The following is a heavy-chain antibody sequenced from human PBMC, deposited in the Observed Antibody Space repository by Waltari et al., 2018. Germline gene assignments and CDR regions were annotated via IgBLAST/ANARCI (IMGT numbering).Heavy chain of an antibody. CDR2: IIPIFGTA. J-gene: IGHJ6*02. CDR1: GGTFSSYA. V-gene: IGHV1-69*08. D-gene: IGHD3-10*01. Sequence: QVQLVQSGAEVKKPGSSVKVSCKASGGTFSSYAISWVRQAPGQGLEWMGRIIPIFGTANYAQKVQGRVTITADKSTSTAYMELSSLRSEDTAVYYCASPYYGSGSAYYYYYGMDVWGQGTTVTVSS. CDR3: ASPYYGSGSAYYYYYGMDV.